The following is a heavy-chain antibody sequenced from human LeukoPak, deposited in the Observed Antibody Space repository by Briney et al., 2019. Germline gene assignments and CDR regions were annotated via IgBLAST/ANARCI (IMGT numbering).Heavy chain of an antibody. CDR2: ISGSGGST. CDR3: AKGPRDSSSWPDAFDI. V-gene: IGHV3-23*01. CDR1: GFTFSSYA. D-gene: IGHD6-13*01. Sequence: GGSLRLSCAASGFTFSSYAMSWVRQAPGKGLEWVSAISGSGGSTYYADSVKGRFTISRDNSKNTLYLQMNSLRAEDTAVYYCAKGPRDSSSWPDAFDIWGQGTMVTVSS. J-gene: IGHJ3*02.